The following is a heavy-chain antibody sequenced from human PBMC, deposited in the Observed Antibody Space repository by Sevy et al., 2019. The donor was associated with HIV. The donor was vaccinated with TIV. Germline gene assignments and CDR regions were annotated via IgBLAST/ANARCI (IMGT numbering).Heavy chain of an antibody. D-gene: IGHD2-15*01. CDR1: GYTFTSYR. CDR3: AGAYCSGGSCYSLAY. CDR2: VSAHNGDT. Sequence: ASVKVSCKASGYTFTSYRIYWVRQAPGQGLEWMGWVSAHNGDTNYVQKVQGRVAMTTEKSTSTAYMELRSLTSDDTAVYYCAGAYCSGGSCYSLAYWGQGSLVTVSS. J-gene: IGHJ4*02. V-gene: IGHV1-18*01.